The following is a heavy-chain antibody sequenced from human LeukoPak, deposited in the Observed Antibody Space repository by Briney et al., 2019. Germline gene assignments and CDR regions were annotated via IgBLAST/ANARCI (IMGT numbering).Heavy chain of an antibody. CDR2: ISSSGSYI. J-gene: IGHJ4*02. CDR1: GFTFSNAW. CDR3: ARESSESFDY. V-gene: IGHV3-21*01. Sequence: GGSLRLSCVVSGFTFSNAWMNWVRQAPGKGLEWVSSISSSGSYIYQPDSVKGRLTISRDNAKNSLYLQMNSLRAEDTAVYYCARESSESFDYWGQGTLVTVSS.